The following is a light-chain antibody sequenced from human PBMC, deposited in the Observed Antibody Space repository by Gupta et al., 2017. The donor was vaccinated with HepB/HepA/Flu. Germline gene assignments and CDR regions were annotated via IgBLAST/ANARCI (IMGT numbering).Light chain of an antibody. CDR1: QGISRW. CDR2: SSS. Sequence: IQMTQSPSSVSASVCDRVTITCRASQGISRWLAWYQQKPGKAPNLLIYSSSSLQSGVPSRFSGSGSGTDFTLTISRLQPEDFATYYCQQTNSFPLTFGPGTKVEIK. J-gene: IGKJ3*01. V-gene: IGKV1-12*01. CDR3: QQTNSFPLT.